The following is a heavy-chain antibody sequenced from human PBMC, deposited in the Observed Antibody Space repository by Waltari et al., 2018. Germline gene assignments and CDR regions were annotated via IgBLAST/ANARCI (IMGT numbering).Heavy chain of an antibody. CDR1: GYSISSGYY. CDR2: IYHIGST. V-gene: IGHV4-38-2*01. J-gene: IGHJ4*02. D-gene: IGHD3-10*01. CDR3: ARLWSNSAHFDY. Sequence: QVQLQESGPGLVKPSETLSLTCAVSGYSISSGYYWGWIRQPPGKGLEWIGSIYHIGSTYYNPSLKSRVTISVDTSKNQFSLKLSSVTAADTAVYYCARLWSNSAHFDYWGQGTLVTVSS.